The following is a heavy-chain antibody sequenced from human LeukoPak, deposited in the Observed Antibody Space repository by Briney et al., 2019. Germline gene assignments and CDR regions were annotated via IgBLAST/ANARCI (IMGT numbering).Heavy chain of an antibody. Sequence: GGSLRLSCAASGFTLSDYYMSWIRQAPGKGLEWVSYISSSGSTIYYADSVKGRFTISRDNAKNSLYLQMNSLRAEDTAVYYCARSPPSWPRFDPWGQGTLVTVSS. CDR1: GFTLSDYY. V-gene: IGHV3-11*01. J-gene: IGHJ5*02. CDR3: ARSPPSWPRFDP. D-gene: IGHD5-24*01. CDR2: ISSSGSTI.